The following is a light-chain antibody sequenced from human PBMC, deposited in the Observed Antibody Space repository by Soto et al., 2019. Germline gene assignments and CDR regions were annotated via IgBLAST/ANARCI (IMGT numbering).Light chain of an antibody. CDR2: DIN. J-gene: IGLJ1*01. CDR1: SSDVGAYEH. V-gene: IGLV2-14*03. CDR3: SSYSTTNILV. Sequence: QSALTQPASVSGSPGQSVTISCTGASSDVGAYEHVSWYQQHPGRAPKLILYDINNRPSGVSNHFSGSKSGNTASLVISGLQANDEADYYCSSYSTTNILVFGSGTKVTVL.